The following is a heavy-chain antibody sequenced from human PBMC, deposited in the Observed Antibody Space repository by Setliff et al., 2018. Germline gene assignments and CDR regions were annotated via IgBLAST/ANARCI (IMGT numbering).Heavy chain of an antibody. D-gene: IGHD1-26*01. CDR1: GGSFSDYY. CDR3: ARDNTMVGATDY. J-gene: IGHJ4*02. V-gene: IGHV4-4*07. CDR2: LHTSGSI. Sequence: PSETLSLTCTVYGGSFSDYYWTWIRQPAGQGLEWIGRLHTSGSIDYNPSLKSRVTISVDTSKNQFSLRLRSVTAADTAVYFCARDNTMVGATDYWGLGTLVTVSS.